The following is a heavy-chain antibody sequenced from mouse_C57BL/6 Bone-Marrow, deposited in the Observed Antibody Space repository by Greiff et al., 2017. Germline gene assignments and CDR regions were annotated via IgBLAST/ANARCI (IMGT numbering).Heavy chain of an antibody. CDR3: ARTGIPYYAMDD. Sequence: VQLQQSGPGLVAPSQCLSITCTVSGFSLTSYGVAWVRQSPGTGLEWLGVIWGVGSTNYNSALKSRLSISTDNSKSQVFLKMNSLQTDDTAIYYCARTGIPYYAMDDWGQGTSVTVSS. D-gene: IGHD4-1*01. CDR2: IWGVGST. CDR1: GFSLTSYG. V-gene: IGHV2-6*01. J-gene: IGHJ4*01.